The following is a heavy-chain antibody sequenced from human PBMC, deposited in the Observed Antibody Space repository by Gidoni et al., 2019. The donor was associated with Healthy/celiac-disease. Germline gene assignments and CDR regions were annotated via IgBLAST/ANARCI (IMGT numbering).Heavy chain of an antibody. Sequence: EVQLLESGGGLVQPGGSLRLSCAASGFTFSSYAMSWVRQAPGKGLEWVSAISGSGGSTYYADSVKGRFTISRDNSKNTLYLQMNSLRAEDTAVYYCAKDAGRRWDHWDAFDIWGQGTMVTVSS. CDR3: AKDAGRRWDHWDAFDI. D-gene: IGHD1-26*01. J-gene: IGHJ3*02. V-gene: IGHV3-23*01. CDR2: ISGSGGST. CDR1: GFTFSSYA.